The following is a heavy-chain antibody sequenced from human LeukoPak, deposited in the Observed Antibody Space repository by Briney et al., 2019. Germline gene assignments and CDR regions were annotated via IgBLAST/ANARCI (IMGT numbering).Heavy chain of an antibody. CDR3: ARASVTDAFDI. V-gene: IGHV4-30-2*01. Sequence: SETLFLTCTVSGGSISSGGYYWSWIRQPPGKGLEWIGYIYHSGSTYYNPSLKSQVTISVDTSKNQFSLKLSSVTAADTAVYYCARASVTDAFDIWGQGTMVTVSS. J-gene: IGHJ3*02. CDR1: GGSISSGGYY. CDR2: IYHSGST. D-gene: IGHD4-17*01.